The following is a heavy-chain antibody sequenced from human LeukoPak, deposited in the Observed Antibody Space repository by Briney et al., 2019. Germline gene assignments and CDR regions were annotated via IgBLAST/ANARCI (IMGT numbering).Heavy chain of an antibody. J-gene: IGHJ1*01. Sequence: PGGSLRLSCTASGFTGGLSLSSSSMSWVRLAPGMGLEWVSSISSVSSFIFYADSVKGRFTISRDNAKNSVFLHMNSLRAEDTALYYCARDQGDFTLTAVQWGQGTLVTVSS. CDR2: ISSVSSFI. D-gene: IGHD2-21*02. CDR3: ARDQGDFTLTAVQ. CDR1: GFTGGLSLSSSS. V-gene: IGHV3-21*06.